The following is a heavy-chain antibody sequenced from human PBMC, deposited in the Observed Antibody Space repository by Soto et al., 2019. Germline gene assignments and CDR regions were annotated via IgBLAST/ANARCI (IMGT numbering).Heavy chain of an antibody. CDR2: INPNSGVT. J-gene: IGHJ4*02. V-gene: IGHV1-2*04. D-gene: IGHD6-19*01. CDR1: GYTFTDYY. Sequence: VASVKVSFMTSGYTFTDYYVHWVRQAPGQGLEWMGWINPNSGVTNYAQKFQGWVTLTRDTSVSTAYMELNRLKSDDTAVFFCARGVSGWSPFDLWGQGTLVTVSS. CDR3: ARGVSGWSPFDL.